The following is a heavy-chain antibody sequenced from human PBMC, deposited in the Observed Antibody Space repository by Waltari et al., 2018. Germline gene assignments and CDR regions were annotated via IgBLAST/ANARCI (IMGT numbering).Heavy chain of an antibody. Sequence: QVQLVQSGAAVKKPGASVKVSCKASGSTFTGYYMHWVRQPPGQGLEWMGWINPNSGGTNYAQKFQGRVTMTRDTSISTAYMELSRLRSDDTAVYYCARGGRLITISLHYFDYWGQGTLVTVSS. CDR3: ARGGRLITISLHYFDY. CDR2: INPNSGGT. CDR1: GSTFTGYY. J-gene: IGHJ4*02. V-gene: IGHV1-2*02. D-gene: IGHD3-3*01.